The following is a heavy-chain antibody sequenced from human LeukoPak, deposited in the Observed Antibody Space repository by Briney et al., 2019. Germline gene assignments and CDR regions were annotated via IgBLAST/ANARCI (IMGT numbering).Heavy chain of an antibody. V-gene: IGHV3-21*01. Sequence: GGSLRLSCAASGFTFSSYSMNWVRQAPGKGLEWVSSISSSSSYIYYADLVKGRFTISRDNAENSLYLQMNSLRAEDTAVYYCARVRTLTGLRDAFDIWGQGTMVTVSS. CDR3: ARVRTLTGLRDAFDI. J-gene: IGHJ3*02. D-gene: IGHD3-9*01. CDR1: GFTFSSYS. CDR2: ISSSSSYI.